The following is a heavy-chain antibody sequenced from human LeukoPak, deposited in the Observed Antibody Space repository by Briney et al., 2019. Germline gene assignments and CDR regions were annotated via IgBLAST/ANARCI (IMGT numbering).Heavy chain of an antibody. J-gene: IGHJ4*02. D-gene: IGHD3-22*01. CDR2: LHAAGGT. CDR3: AREGYDSSGYPRLLDY. CDR1: GLTVSSNY. Sequence: PGGSLRLSCAASGLTVSSNYITWVRQPPGKGLKCVSVLHAAGGTYYADSVKGRFTISRHISKNTVYLQMNSLRAEDTAVYYCAREGYDSSGYPRLLDYWGQGTLVTVSS. V-gene: IGHV3-53*04.